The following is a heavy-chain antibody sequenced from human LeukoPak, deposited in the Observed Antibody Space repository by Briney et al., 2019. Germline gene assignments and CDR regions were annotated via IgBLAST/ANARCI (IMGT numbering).Heavy chain of an antibody. CDR2: IYYSGST. CDR3: ARTAAGTNYYYYYMDV. CDR1: GGSISSSSYY. Sequence: SETLSLTCTVSGGSISSSSYYWGWIRQPPGKGLEWIGSIYYSGSTYYNPSLKSRVTISVDTSKNQFSLKLSSVTAADTAVYYCARTAAGTNYYYYYMDVWGKGTTVTISS. D-gene: IGHD6-13*01. J-gene: IGHJ6*03. V-gene: IGHV4-39*01.